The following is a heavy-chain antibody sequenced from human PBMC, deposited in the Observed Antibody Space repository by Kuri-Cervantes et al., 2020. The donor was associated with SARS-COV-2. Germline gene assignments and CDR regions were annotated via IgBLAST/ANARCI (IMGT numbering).Heavy chain of an antibody. CDR1: GGTFSSYA. CDR2: ISGSGGST. V-gene: IGHV3-23*01. J-gene: IGHJ6*02. Sequence: SCKASGGTFSSYAMSWVRQAPGRGLEWVSAISGSGGSTYYADSVKGRFTISRDNSKNTLYLQMNSLRAEDTAVYYCARGAVAGTLYYYYYGMDVWGQGTTVTVSS. CDR3: ARGAVAGTLYYYYYGMDV. D-gene: IGHD6-19*01.